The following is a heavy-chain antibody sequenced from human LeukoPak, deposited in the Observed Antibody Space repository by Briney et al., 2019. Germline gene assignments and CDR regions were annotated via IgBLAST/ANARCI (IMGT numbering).Heavy chain of an antibody. CDR2: INHSGST. CDR1: GGSFSGCY. CDR3: ARGPRRIAAAGRTNTPFDY. Sequence: SETLSLTCAVYGGSFSGCYWSWIRQPPGKGLEWIGEINHSGSTNYNPSLKSRVTISVDTSKNQFSLKLSSVTAADTAVYYCARGPRRIAAAGRTNTPFDYWGQGTLVTVSS. V-gene: IGHV4-34*01. J-gene: IGHJ4*02. D-gene: IGHD6-13*01.